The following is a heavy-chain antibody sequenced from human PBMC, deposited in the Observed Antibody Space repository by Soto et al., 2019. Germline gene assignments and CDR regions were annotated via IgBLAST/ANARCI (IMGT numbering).Heavy chain of an antibody. V-gene: IGHV1-18*01. CDR1: GYTFTSYG. Sequence: ASVKVSCKASGYTFTSYGISWVRQAPGQGLEWMGWISAYNGNTNYAQKLQGRVTMTTDTSSSTAYMELRSLRSDDTAVYYCARGTRKDYSNYNYYYYMDVWGKGTTVTVSS. CDR2: ISAYNGNT. J-gene: IGHJ6*03. D-gene: IGHD4-4*01. CDR3: ARGTRKDYSNYNYYYYMDV.